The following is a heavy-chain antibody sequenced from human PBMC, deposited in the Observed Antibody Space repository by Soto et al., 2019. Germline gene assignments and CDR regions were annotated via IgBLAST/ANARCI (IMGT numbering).Heavy chain of an antibody. CDR2: ISSSSSYI. CDR3: APVLEPGFDP. CDR1: GFTFSSYS. V-gene: IGHV3-21*01. Sequence: PAGSLRLSCAASGFTFSSYSMNWVRQAPGKGLEWVSSISSSSSYIYYADSVKGRFTISRDNAKNSLYLQMNSLRAEDTAVYYCAPVLEPGFDPRGQGTLVTVSS. D-gene: IGHD1-1*01. J-gene: IGHJ5*02.